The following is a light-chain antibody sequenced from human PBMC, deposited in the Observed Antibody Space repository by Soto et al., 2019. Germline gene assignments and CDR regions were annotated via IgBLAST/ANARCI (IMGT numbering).Light chain of an antibody. J-gene: IGKJ5*01. Sequence: ILLTQSPSSLSACVGDRVTITCRASQGIDSSFAWYQEKPGKAPKLLIYAASSLQSGVPSRFSGSGSGTDFTLTISNLQPEDFAGYYCQQTYSSPITFGQGTLLEIK. V-gene: IGKV1-39*01. CDR2: AAS. CDR1: QGIDSS. CDR3: QQTYSSPIT.